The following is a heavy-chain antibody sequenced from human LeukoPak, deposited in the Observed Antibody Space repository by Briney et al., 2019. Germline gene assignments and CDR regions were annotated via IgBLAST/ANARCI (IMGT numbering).Heavy chain of an antibody. CDR3: AKDGDILVVTATHYFDY. CDR2: ISYDGSNK. Sequence: GRSLRLSCAASGFTFSSYAMHWVRQAPGKGLEWVAVISYDGSNKYYADSVKGRSTISRDNSKNALYLQMNSLRAEDTAVYYCAKDGDILVVTATHYFDYWRQGTLVTVSS. D-gene: IGHD2-21*02. J-gene: IGHJ4*02. CDR1: GFTFSSYA. V-gene: IGHV3-30-3*01.